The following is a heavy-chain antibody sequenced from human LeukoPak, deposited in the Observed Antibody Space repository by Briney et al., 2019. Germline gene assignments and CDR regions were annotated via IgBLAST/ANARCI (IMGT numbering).Heavy chain of an antibody. J-gene: IGHJ4*02. CDR3: ARGHTATSTPEAVGYYFDY. Sequence: GGSLRLSCAASGFTVSSNYMSWVRQAPGKGLEWVSVIYSGGSTYYADSVKGRLTISRDNSKNTLYLQMNSLRAEDTAVYYCARGHTATSTPEAVGYYFDYWGQGTPVTVSS. V-gene: IGHV3-66*02. CDR1: GFTVSSNY. D-gene: IGHD5-18*01. CDR2: IYSGGST.